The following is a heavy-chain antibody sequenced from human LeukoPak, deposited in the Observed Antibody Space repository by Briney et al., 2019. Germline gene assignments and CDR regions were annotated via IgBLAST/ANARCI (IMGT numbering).Heavy chain of an antibody. CDR2: IGDSGGAT. CDR1: GFTFSSYA. D-gene: IGHD2-15*01. Sequence: GGSLRLSCAASGFTFSSYAISWVRQAPGKGLEWVSAIGDSGGATNYADSVKGRFTISRDNSKNTLYLQINSLRAEDTAVYYCAKRSCSGGSCNFDYWGQGTLVTVSS. CDR3: AKRSCSGGSCNFDY. J-gene: IGHJ4*02. V-gene: IGHV3-23*01.